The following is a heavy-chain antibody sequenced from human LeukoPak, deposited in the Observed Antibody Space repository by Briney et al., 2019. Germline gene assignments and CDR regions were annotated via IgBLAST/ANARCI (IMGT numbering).Heavy chain of an antibody. D-gene: IGHD4-17*01. CDR3: ARQKGYGDYDYYYGMDV. CDR2: IYPGDSDT. CDR1: GYSFTSHW. V-gene: IGHV5-51*01. J-gene: IGHJ6*02. Sequence: GESLKISCKGSGYSFTSHWIGWVRQMPGKGLEWMGIIYPGDSDTRYSPSFQGQVTISADKSISTAYLQWSSLKASDTAMYYCARQKGYGDYDYYYGMDVWGQGTTVTVSS.